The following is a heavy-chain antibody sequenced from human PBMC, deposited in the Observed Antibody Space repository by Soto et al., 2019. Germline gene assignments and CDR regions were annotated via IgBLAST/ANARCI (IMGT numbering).Heavy chain of an antibody. CDR1: GGAIRNYY. CDR2: VYTSGNT. D-gene: IGHD1-26*01. Sequence: SETLSLTCTVSGGAIRNYYWSWIRQTPGKGLEWIGRVYTSGNTNYNPSLKSRVAISADTSKNQFSLKLTSMAAADTAVYYCARGARYSGSYLAPWGQGSLVTVSS. CDR3: ARGARYSGSYLAP. J-gene: IGHJ5*02. V-gene: IGHV4-4*07.